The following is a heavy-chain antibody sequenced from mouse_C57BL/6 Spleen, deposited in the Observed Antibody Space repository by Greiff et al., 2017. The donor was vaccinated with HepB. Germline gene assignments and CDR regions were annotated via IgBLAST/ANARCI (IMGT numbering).Heavy chain of an antibody. J-gene: IGHJ1*03. Sequence: QVQLQQPGAELVRPGSSVKLSCKASGYTFTSYWMHWVKQRPIQGLEWIGNIDPSDSETHYNQKFKDKATLTVDKSSSPAYMQLSSLTSEDSAVYYCARDYGSHWYFDVWGTGTTVTVSS. CDR3: ARDYGSHWYFDV. V-gene: IGHV1-52*01. CDR1: GYTFTSYW. D-gene: IGHD1-1*01. CDR2: IDPSDSET.